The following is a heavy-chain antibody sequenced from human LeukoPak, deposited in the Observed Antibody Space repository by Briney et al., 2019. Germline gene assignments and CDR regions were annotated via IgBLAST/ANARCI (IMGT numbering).Heavy chain of an antibody. CDR1: GFTFSSYW. V-gene: IGHV3-7*01. Sequence: GGSLRLSCAASGFTFSSYWMNWARQAPGKGLEWVASINHNGNVNYYVDSVKGRFTIPRDNAKNSLYLQMSSLRAEDTAIYYCARDVPLMGASKTRYFDYWGQGTLVTVSS. CDR2: INHNGNVN. CDR3: ARDVPLMGASKTRYFDY. J-gene: IGHJ4*02. D-gene: IGHD1-26*01.